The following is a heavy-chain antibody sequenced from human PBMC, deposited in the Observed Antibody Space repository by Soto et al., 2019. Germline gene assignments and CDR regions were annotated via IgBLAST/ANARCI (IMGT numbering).Heavy chain of an antibody. J-gene: IGHJ1*01. V-gene: IGHV4-39*01. CDR2: IYYSGST. D-gene: IGHD4-17*01. CDR1: GGSISSSSYY. Sequence: KQSQTLSLTCTVSGGSISSSSYYWGWIRQPPGKGLEWIGSIYYSGSTYYNPSLKSGVTISVDTSKNQFSLKLSSVTAADTAVYYCADSTVTPQGLFQHWGQGTLVTVSS. CDR3: ADSTVTPQGLFQH.